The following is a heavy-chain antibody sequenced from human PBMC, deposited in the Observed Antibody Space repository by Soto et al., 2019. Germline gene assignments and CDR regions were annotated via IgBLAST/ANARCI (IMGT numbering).Heavy chain of an antibody. D-gene: IGHD1-26*01. V-gene: IGHV3-11*01. CDR2: ISTSGSST. J-gene: IGHJ6*03. CDR1: GFSFSDYY. Sequence: VQLVESGGGLVKPGGSLRLSCAASGFSFSDYYMSWIRQAPGKGLEWVSLISTSGSSTDYADSVKGRFTISRDNAKNSLSLQMNGLRAEDTAVYYCANLAKNYYHYMDVWGKGTTVTVSS. CDR3: ANLAKNYYHYMDV.